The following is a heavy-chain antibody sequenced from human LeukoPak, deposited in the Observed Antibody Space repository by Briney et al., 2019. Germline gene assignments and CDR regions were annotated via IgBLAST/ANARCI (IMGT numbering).Heavy chain of an antibody. CDR2: LYPGDSDT. V-gene: IGHV5-51*01. D-gene: IGHD5-12*01. J-gene: IGHJ4*02. CDR3: ASRLRERFDS. CDR1: GYSFPNYW. Sequence: GESLKISRKGSGYSFPNYWIGRVRQMPGKGLEWLGILYPGDSDTRYSPSFQGQVTISTDKSISTAYLQWSSLKASDTAMYYCASRLRERFDSWGQGTLVTVSS.